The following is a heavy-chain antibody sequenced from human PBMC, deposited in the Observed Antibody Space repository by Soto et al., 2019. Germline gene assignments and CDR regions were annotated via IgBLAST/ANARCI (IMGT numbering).Heavy chain of an antibody. D-gene: IGHD2-2*01. V-gene: IGHV4-34*01. J-gene: IGHJ4*02. CDR1: GGSFSGYY. Sequence: SETLSLTXAVYGGSFSGYYWSWIRQPPGKGLEWIGEINHSGSTNYNPSLKSRVTISVDTSKNQFSLKLSSVTAADTAVYYCARGIVVVPAASLWFDYWGQGTLVTVSS. CDR2: INHSGST. CDR3: ARGIVVVPAASLWFDY.